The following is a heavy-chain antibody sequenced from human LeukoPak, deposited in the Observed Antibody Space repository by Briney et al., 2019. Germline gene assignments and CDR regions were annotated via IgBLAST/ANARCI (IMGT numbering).Heavy chain of an antibody. CDR3: AKAGPGFGFDY. CDR2: INSDGSST. V-gene: IGHV3-74*01. D-gene: IGHD3-10*01. Sequence: PGGSLRLSCAASGFTFSSYWMHWVRQAPGKGLVWVSHINSDGSSTYYADSVKGRFTISRDNSKNTLYLQMNSLRAEDTAVYYCAKAGPGFGFDYWGQGTLVTVSS. J-gene: IGHJ4*02. CDR1: GFTFSSYW.